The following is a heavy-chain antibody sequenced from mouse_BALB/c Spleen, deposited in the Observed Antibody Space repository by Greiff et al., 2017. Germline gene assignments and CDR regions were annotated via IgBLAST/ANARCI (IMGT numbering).Heavy chain of an antibody. J-gene: IGHJ1*01. V-gene: IGHV3-2*02. D-gene: IGHD4-1*01. CDR3: ARGVGRPYWYFDV. CDR1: GYSITSDYA. CDR2: ISYSGST. Sequence: EVKLQESGPGLVKPSQSLSLTCTVTGYSITSDYAWNWIRQFPGNKLEWMGYISYSGSTSYNPSLKSRISITRDTSKNQFFLQLNSVTTEDTATYYCARGVGRPYWYFDVWGAGTTVTVSS.